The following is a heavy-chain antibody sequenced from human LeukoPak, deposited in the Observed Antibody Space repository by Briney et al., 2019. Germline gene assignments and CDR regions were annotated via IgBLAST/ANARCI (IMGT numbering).Heavy chain of an antibody. J-gene: IGHJ4*02. D-gene: IGHD6-13*01. CDR2: ISWNSGSI. Sequence: GRSLRLSCAASGFTFDDYAMHWVRQAPGKGLEWVSGISWNSGSIGYADSVKGRFTISRDNAKNSLYLQMNSLRAEGTALYYCAKESSSWYYFDYWGQGTLVTVSS. CDR3: AKESSSWYYFDY. V-gene: IGHV3-9*01. CDR1: GFTFDDYA.